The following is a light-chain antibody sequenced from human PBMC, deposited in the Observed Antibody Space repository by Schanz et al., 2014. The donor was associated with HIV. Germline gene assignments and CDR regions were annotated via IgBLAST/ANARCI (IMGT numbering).Light chain of an antibody. CDR2: EGN. CDR1: SSDVGRYNL. V-gene: IGLV2-23*01. Sequence: QLVLTQPASVSGSLGQSITISCAGTSSDVGRYNLVSWYQHHPGKAPRLMIYEGNKRPSGVSNRFSGSKSGNTASLTISGLQAEDEAHYYCCSYAGMSTSVVFGGGTKLTVL. CDR3: CSYAGMSTSVV. J-gene: IGLJ2*01.